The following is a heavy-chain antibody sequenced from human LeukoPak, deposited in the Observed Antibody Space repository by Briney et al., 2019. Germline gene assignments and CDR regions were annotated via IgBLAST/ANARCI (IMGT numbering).Heavy chain of an antibody. CDR1: GFTFSSYG. CDR3: AKDRGYSSGRPTYYFDY. V-gene: IGHV3-30*18. J-gene: IGHJ4*02. Sequence: PGRSLRHSCAASGFTFSSYGMHWVRQAPGKGLEWVAVISYDGSNKYYADSVKGRFTISRDNSKNTLYLQMNSLRAEDTAVYYCAKDRGYSSGRPTYYFDYWGQGTLVTVSS. D-gene: IGHD6-19*01. CDR2: ISYDGSNK.